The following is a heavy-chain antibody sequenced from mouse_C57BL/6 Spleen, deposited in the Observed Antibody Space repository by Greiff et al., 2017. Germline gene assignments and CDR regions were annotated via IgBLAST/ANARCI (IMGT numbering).Heavy chain of an antibody. CDR2: INPSTGGT. V-gene: IGHV1-42*01. J-gene: IGHJ4*01. Sequence: VQLQQSGPELVKPGASVKISCKASGYSFTGYYMNWVKQSPEKSLEWIGEINPSTGGTTYNQKFKAKATLTVDKSSSTAYMQLKSLTSEDSAVYYCARQDGYYAMDYGGQGTSVTVSS. D-gene: IGHD2-3*01. CDR3: ARQDGYYAMDY. CDR1: GYSFTGYY.